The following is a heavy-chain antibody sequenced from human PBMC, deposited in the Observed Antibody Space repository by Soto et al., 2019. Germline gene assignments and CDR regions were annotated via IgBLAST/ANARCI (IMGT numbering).Heavy chain of an antibody. CDR3: AREGYISDWFDP. V-gene: IGHV4-34*01. CDR2: INHSGST. D-gene: IGHD6-13*01. CDR1: GGSFSGYY. J-gene: IGHJ5*02. Sequence: SETLSLTCAVYGGSFSGYYWSWIRQPPGKGLEWIGEINHSGSTNYNPSLKSRVTISVDTSKNQFSLKLSSVTAADTAVYYCAREGYISDWFDPWGQGTLVTVSS.